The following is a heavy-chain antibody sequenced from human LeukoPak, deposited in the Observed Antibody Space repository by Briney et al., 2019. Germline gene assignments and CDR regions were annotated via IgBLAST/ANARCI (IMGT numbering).Heavy chain of an antibody. CDR2: INHSGTT. Sequence: ASETLSLTCTVSGGSISSYHWSWIRQSPGKGLEWIGEINHSGTTKYNPSLKSRVTISVDTSKNQFSLKLGSVTAADTSVHYCARRPPNSGSYYGPPGLDYWGQGTLVTVSS. CDR3: ARRPPNSGSYYGPPGLDY. V-gene: IGHV4-34*01. D-gene: IGHD1-26*01. J-gene: IGHJ4*02. CDR1: GGSISSYH.